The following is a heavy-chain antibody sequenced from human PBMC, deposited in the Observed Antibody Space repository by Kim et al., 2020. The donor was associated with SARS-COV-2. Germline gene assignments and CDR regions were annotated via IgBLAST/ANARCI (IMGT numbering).Heavy chain of an antibody. J-gene: IGHJ4*02. CDR3: ARPYSGSYQGPFDY. D-gene: IGHD1-26*01. V-gene: IGHV3-30-3*01. CDR1: GFTFSSYA. CDR2: ISYDGSNK. Sequence: LSLTCAASGFTFSSYAMHWVRQAPGKGLEWVAVISYDGSNKYYADSVKGRFTISRDNSKNTLYLQMNSLRAEDTAVYYCARPYSGSYQGPFDYWGQG.